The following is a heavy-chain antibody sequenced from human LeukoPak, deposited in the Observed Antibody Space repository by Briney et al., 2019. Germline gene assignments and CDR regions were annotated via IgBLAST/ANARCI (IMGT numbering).Heavy chain of an antibody. CDR2: ISSGSSYI. CDR1: GFTFDDYG. D-gene: IGHD3-22*01. J-gene: IGHJ6*03. Sequence: GGSLRLSCAASGFTFDDYGMSWVRQAPGKGLEWVSSISSGSSYIYYADSVKGRFTISRDNAKNSLYLQMNTLSAEDTAVYYCARDGVSSGPHYYYMNVWGKGTTVTVSS. V-gene: IGHV3-21*01. CDR3: ARDGVSSGPHYYYMNV.